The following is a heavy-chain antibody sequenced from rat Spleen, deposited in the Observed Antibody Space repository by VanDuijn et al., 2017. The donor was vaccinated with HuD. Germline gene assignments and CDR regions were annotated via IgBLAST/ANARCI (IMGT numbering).Heavy chain of an antibody. D-gene: IGHD1-11*01. J-gene: IGHJ3*01. CDR2: INSDSSHT. CDR1: GFTFSSYV. V-gene: IGHV5-43*01. Sequence: EVQLVESGGGLVQPGSSLKVSCVASGFTFSSYVMHWFRQAPENGIEWLAYINSDSSHTHQRETVKGRFTISRDNAKNTVDMQLSSLRYEDTAMYFCAILGTEAIGNWFSYWGQGTLVSVSS. CDR3: AILGTEAIGNWFSY.